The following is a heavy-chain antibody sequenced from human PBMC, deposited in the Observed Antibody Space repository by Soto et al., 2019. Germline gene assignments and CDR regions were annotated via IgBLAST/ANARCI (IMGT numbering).Heavy chain of an antibody. V-gene: IGHV3-53*01. D-gene: IGHD6-13*01. CDR1: GFSVTANS. CDR3: ARQLSGSWYNWFDP. Sequence: GGSLRLSCAASGFSVTANSMSWVRQAPGKGLEWVSVMHSDVTTYYADSVKGRFIISRDNSKNTLYPQMSNLRGEDTARYFCARQLSGSWYNWFDPWGQGTLVTVSS. CDR2: MHSDVTT. J-gene: IGHJ5*02.